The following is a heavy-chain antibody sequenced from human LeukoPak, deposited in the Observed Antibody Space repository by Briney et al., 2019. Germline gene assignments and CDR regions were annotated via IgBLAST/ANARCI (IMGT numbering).Heavy chain of an antibody. CDR3: ASEISTVTGWFDP. V-gene: IGHV4-39*01. Sequence: SGTLSLTCTVSGVSISSSSYYWGWIRRPPGKGLEWIGSIYYSGSTYYNPSLKSRVTISVDTSKNQFSLKLSSVTAADTAVYYCASEISTVTGWFDPWGQGTLVTVSS. D-gene: IGHD5/OR15-5a*01. CDR2: IYYSGST. CDR1: GVSISSSSYY. J-gene: IGHJ5*02.